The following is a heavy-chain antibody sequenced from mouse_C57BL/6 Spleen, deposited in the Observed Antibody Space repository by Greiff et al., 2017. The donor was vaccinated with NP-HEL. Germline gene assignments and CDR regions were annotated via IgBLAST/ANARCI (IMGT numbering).Heavy chain of an antibody. J-gene: IGHJ3*01. CDR1: GYSITSGYY. Sequence: EVQLQESGPGLVKPSQSLSLTCSVTGYSITSGYYWNWIRQFPGNKLEWMGYISYDGSHNYNPSLKNRISITRDTSKNQFFLKLNSVTTEDTATYYCARDGTWFAYWGQGTLVTVSA. CDR2: ISYDGSH. D-gene: IGHD1-1*01. V-gene: IGHV3-6*01. CDR3: ARDGTWFAY.